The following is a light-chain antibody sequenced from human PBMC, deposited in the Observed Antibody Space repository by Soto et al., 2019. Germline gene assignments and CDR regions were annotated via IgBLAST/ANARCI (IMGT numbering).Light chain of an antibody. V-gene: IGKV1-27*01. J-gene: IGKJ1*01. CDR1: QDISNY. Sequence: DIQMTQSPSSLSASVGDRVTITCRATQDISNYLAGYQQKPGKVPNLLIYAASTLQSGVPSRFSGSGSGTDFTLTISSLQPEDVATYYCQKYNSAPPWTFGQGTKVEI. CDR2: AAS. CDR3: QKYNSAPPWT.